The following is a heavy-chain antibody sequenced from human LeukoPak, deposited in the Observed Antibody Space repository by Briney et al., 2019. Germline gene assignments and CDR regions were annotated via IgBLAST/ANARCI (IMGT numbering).Heavy chain of an antibody. CDR3: ASSPSGYWWNFDC. CDR2: IYYSGST. V-gene: IGHV4-39*01. Sequence: PSETLSLTCTVSGGSISRNNYYWGWIRQPPGKGLEWIGSIYYSGSTYNNPSLKSRVTISVDTTKNQFSLKLTSVTAADTAVYYCASSPSGYWWNFDCWGQGTLVTVSS. D-gene: IGHD3-22*01. CDR1: GGSISRNNYY. J-gene: IGHJ4*02.